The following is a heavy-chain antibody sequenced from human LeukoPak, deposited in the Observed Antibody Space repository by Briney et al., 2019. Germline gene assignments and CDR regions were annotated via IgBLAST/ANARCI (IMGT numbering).Heavy chain of an antibody. CDR1: GFSLSTSGVG. CDR2: IYWDDDK. V-gene: IGHV2-5*02. Sequence: SGPTLVNPTQTLTPTCTFSGFSLSTSGVGVGWIRQPPGKALEWLALIYWDDDKRYSPSLKSRLTITKDTSKNQVVLTMTNMDPVDTATYYCAHSLLITFGGVIVIRTFDYWGQGTLVTVSS. CDR3: AHSLLITFGGVIVIRTFDY. D-gene: IGHD3-16*02. J-gene: IGHJ4*02.